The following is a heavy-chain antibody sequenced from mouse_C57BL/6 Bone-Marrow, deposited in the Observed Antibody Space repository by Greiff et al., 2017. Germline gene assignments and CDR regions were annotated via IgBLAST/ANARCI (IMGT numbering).Heavy chain of an antibody. D-gene: IGHD4-1*01. V-gene: IGHV5-4*01. J-gene: IGHJ2*01. Sequence: EVMLVESGGGLVKPGGSLKLSCAASGFTFSSYAMSWVRQTPEKRLEWVATISDGGSYTYYPDNVKGRFTISRDNAKNNLYLQMSHLKSEDTARYYCAREPQTGPWGQGTTLTVSS. CDR3: AREPQTGP. CDR1: GFTFSSYA. CDR2: ISDGGSYT.